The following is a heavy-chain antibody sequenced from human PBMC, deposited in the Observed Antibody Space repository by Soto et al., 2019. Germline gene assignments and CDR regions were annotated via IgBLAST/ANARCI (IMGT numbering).Heavy chain of an antibody. CDR2: ISYDGSNK. Sequence: GGSLRLSCAASGFTFSSYGMHWVRQAPGKGLEWVAVISYDGSNKYYADSVKGRFTISRDNSKNTLYLQMNSLRAEDTAVYYCAKDRKEGAIGYWGQGTLVTVSS. V-gene: IGHV3-30*18. D-gene: IGHD1-26*01. CDR3: AKDRKEGAIGY. J-gene: IGHJ4*02. CDR1: GFTFSSYG.